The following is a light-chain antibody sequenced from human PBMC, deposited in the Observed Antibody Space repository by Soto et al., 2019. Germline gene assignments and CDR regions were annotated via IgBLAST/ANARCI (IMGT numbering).Light chain of an antibody. Sequence: DIVLTQSPATLSLSPGERATLSCTASQSVGTSLAWYKQQPGQAPRLLIHDAAYRASGIQERFSGSGSVTAFSLAISRLEPDDFAVYYCQPRGSWPRSVGRGTKVEI. J-gene: IGKJ1*01. CDR3: QPRGSWPRS. V-gene: IGKV3-11*01. CDR2: DAA. CDR1: QSVGTS.